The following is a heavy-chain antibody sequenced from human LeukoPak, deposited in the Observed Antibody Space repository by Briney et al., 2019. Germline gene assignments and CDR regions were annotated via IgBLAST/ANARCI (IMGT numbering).Heavy chain of an antibody. Sequence: PVGSLRVSPAPSSFTFSSDSVSWVRQAPGKGLEWVSSISSSSSYIYYADSVKGRFTISRDNAKNSLYLQMNSLRAEDTAVYYCARGVGPPDYWGQGTLVTVSS. V-gene: IGHV3-21*01. J-gene: IGHJ4*02. CDR1: SFTFSSDS. CDR2: ISSSSSYI. CDR3: ARGVGPPDY.